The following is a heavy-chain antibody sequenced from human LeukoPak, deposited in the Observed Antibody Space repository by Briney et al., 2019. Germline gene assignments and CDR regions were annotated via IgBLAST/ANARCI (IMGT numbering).Heavy chain of an antibody. V-gene: IGHV3-21*01. Sequence: GGSLRPSCAASGFTFSSYSMNWVRQAPGKGLEWVSSISSSSSYIYYADSVKGRFTISRDNAKNSLYLQMNSLRAEDAAVYYRARGSAYYYDSSGYSDYWGQGTLVTVSS. CDR2: ISSSSSYI. J-gene: IGHJ4*02. CDR1: GFTFSSYS. D-gene: IGHD3-22*01. CDR3: ARGSAYYYDSSGYSDY.